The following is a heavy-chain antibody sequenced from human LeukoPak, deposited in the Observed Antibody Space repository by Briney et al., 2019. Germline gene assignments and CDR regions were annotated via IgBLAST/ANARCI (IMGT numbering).Heavy chain of an antibody. CDR3: AHGSMYQLDY. J-gene: IGHJ4*02. CDR1: GFTFSSYS. CDR2: IIGTGTT. Sequence: PGGSLRLSCAASGFTFSSYSMNWVRQAPGKGLEWVSGIIGTGTTYYADSVKGRFTISRDISKNTLYLQMNSLRAEDTAVYYCAHGSMYQLDYWGQGTLVTVSS. D-gene: IGHD2-2*01. V-gene: IGHV3-23*01.